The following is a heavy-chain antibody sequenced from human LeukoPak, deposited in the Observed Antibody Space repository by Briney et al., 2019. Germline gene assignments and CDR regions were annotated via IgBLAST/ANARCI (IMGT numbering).Heavy chain of an antibody. V-gene: IGHV4-39*01. D-gene: IGHD3-3*01. CDR2: IYHTGTT. Sequence: AAETLSLTCAVSGGSIKTSDSHWGWIGQSPGKGLEWMGNIYHTGTTYYNPSLNNRLTISIDRPKNQSSPTQTAVTAADTAVYSCGRLTAQNSWSGFPPYYIEAWGDGTTVAVSS. J-gene: IGHJ6*03. CDR3: GRLTAQNSWSGFPPYYIEA. CDR1: GGSIKTSDSH.